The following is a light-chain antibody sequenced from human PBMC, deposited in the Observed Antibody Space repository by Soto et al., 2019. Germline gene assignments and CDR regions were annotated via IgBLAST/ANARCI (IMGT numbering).Light chain of an antibody. V-gene: IGLV2-14*01. CDR3: NSYTTGATK. CDR2: DVS. CDR1: STDTYHYKY. Sequence: QSALTQPASVSGSLGRSITISCTGTSTDTYHYKYVSWYQQHPGKAPKLIIYDVSSRPSGVSDRFSGSKSGNTASLTISGLQAEDEADYYCNSYTTGATKFGGGTKLTVL. J-gene: IGLJ3*02.